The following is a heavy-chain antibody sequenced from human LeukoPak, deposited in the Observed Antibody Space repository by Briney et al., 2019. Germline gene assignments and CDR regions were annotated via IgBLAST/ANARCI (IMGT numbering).Heavy chain of an antibody. CDR1: GFTFSSYS. CDR3: ARENVGAIDY. V-gene: IGHV3-21*01. Sequence: GGSLRLSCAASGFTFSSYSMYWVRQAPGKGLEWVSSISSSSSYIYYADSVKGRFTISRDNAKNSLYLQMNSLRAEDTAAYYCARENVGAIDYWGQGTLVTVSS. CDR2: ISSSSSYI. D-gene: IGHD1-26*01. J-gene: IGHJ4*02.